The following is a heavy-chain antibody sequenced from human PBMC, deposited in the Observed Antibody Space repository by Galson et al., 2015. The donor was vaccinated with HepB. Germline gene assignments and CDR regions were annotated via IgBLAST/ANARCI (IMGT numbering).Heavy chain of an antibody. CDR2: IRSKAYGGTT. J-gene: IGHJ3*02. CDR3: TRDVSTYYYDSSDSSDAFDI. Sequence: SLRLSCAASGFTFGDYAMSWVRQAPGKGLEWVGFIRSKAYGGTTEYAASVKGRFTISRDDSKSIAYLQMNSLKTEDTAVYYCTRDVSTYYYDSSDSSDAFDIWGQGTMVTVSS. V-gene: IGHV3-49*04. D-gene: IGHD3-22*01. CDR1: GFTFGDYA.